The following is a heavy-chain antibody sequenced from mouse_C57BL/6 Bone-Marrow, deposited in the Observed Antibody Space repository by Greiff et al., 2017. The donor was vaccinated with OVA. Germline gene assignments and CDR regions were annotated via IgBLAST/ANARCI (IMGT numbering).Heavy chain of an antibody. CDR3: TTSLYDYEGDY. CDR1: GFNIKDDY. D-gene: IGHD2-4*01. J-gene: IGHJ2*01. CDR2: IDPENGDT. Sequence: DVKLQESGAELVRPGASVKLSCTASGFNIKDDYMHWVKQRPEQGLEWIGWIDPENGDTEYASKFQGKATITADTSSNTAYLQLSSLTSEDTAVYYCTTSLYDYEGDYWGQGTTLTVSS. V-gene: IGHV14-4*01.